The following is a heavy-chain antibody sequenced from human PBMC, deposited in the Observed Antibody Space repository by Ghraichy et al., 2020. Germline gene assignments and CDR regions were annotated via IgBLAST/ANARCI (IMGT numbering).Heavy chain of an antibody. D-gene: IGHD6-19*01. CDR1: GFTFNSYA. V-gene: IGHV3-23*01. CDR2: ISGSGGHT. CDR3: AKGYNSGWNVGKNWFDP. J-gene: IGHJ5*02. Sequence: GALNISCAASGFTFNSYAMNWVRQAPGKGLEWVSGISGSGGHTYYADSVKGRFTISRDTSKNTVYLQVNSLRAEDTAIYYCAKGYNSGWNVGKNWFDPWGQGTLVTVSS.